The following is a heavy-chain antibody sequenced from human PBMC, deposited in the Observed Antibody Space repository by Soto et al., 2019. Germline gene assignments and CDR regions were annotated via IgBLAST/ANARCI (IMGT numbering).Heavy chain of an antibody. Sequence: ASVKVSCKASGYTFTGHYILWVRQAPGQGPEWMGEIGPASGDTRYAQKFQGRVTMTRDTSITTVYMELNNLSPDDTAVYYCGRGRSGQLVVFYWGQGTPVTVSS. CDR1: GYTFTGHY. CDR3: GRGRSGQLVVFY. J-gene: IGHJ4*02. CDR2: IGPASGDT. V-gene: IGHV1-2*02. D-gene: IGHD3-10*01.